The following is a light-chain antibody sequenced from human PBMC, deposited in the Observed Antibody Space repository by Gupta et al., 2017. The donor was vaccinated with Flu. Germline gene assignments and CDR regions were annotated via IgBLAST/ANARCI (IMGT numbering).Light chain of an antibody. J-gene: IGLJ2*01. CDR3: YSYNGSGARLV. CDR1: SSDVGGYNL. Sequence: QSALTQPASVSGSPGQSITISCTGTSSDVGGYNLVSWYQQSPGEAPKLIIYGVNKRPSGVSDRFSGSKSGNTASLTISGLQAEDEADYYCYSYNGSGARLVFGGGTKLTVL. V-gene: IGLV2-23*02. CDR2: GVN.